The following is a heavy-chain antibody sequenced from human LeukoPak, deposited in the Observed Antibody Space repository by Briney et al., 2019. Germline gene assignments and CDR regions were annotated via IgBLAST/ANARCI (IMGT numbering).Heavy chain of an antibody. V-gene: IGHV3-23*01. D-gene: IGHD6-13*01. CDR2: ISGNGVVT. CDR1: RFTFSSYA. CDR3: AKEGYGSTWNADFDY. Sequence: GGSLRLSCAASRFTFSSYAMSWVRQAPRKGLEWVSAISGNGVVTYYADSVKGRFTTSRDNSKNTLYLHKNSPRAEDTAVYFCAKEGYGSTWNADFDYWGQGTLVIVSS. J-gene: IGHJ4*02.